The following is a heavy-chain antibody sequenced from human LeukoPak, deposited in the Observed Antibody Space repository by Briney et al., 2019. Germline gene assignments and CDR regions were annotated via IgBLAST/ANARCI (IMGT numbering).Heavy chain of an antibody. CDR2: LSGSGITA. Sequence: GGSLRLSCAASGFTFSNSAMSWVRQAPGKGLEGVSTLSGSGITAYYADSVKGRFTISRDNSKNTLYLQLNSLRAEDTAVYYCAKGIYSSGWSYFDYWGHGTLVTVSS. D-gene: IGHD6-19*01. V-gene: IGHV3-23*01. CDR1: GFTFSNSA. J-gene: IGHJ4*01. CDR3: AKGIYSSGWSYFDY.